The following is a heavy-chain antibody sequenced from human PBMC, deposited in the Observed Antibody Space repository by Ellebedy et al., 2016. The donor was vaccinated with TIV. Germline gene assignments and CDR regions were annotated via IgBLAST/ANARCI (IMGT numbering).Heavy chain of an antibody. V-gene: IGHV3-30*18. Sequence: GGSLRLSXAASGFTFSSYGMHWVRQAPGKGLEWVAVISYDGSNKYYADSVKGRFTISRDNSKNTLYLQMNSLRAEDTAVYYCAKEMYGDGSGGMDVWGQGTTVTVSS. J-gene: IGHJ6*02. D-gene: IGHD3-10*01. CDR3: AKEMYGDGSGGMDV. CDR2: ISYDGSNK. CDR1: GFTFSSYG.